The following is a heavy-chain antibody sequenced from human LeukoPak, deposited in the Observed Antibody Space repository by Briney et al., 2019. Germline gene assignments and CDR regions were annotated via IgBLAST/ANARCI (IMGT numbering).Heavy chain of an antibody. Sequence: GASVKVSCKASGYTFTSYDINWVRQATGQGLEWMGWINPNSGNTGYAQKFQGRVTMTRNTSISTAYMELSSLRSEDTAVYYCARGLADFWSGYYMSYYYYGMDVWGQGTTVTVSS. CDR2: INPNSGNT. J-gene: IGHJ6*02. CDR1: GYTFTSYD. V-gene: IGHV1-8*01. CDR3: ARGLADFWSGYYMSYYYYGMDV. D-gene: IGHD3-3*01.